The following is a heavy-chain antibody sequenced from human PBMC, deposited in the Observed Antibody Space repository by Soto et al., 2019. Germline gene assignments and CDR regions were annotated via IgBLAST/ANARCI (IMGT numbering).Heavy chain of an antibody. CDR2: IYAGGSS. V-gene: IGHV3-53*01. CDR3: ARGGTLSPGES. CDR1: VSTGSGNY. D-gene: IGHD3-16*01. J-gene: IGHJ5*02. Sequence: PGGSLRLSCAASVSTGSGNYMHWVRQGPGKGLEWVSVIYAGGSSYYAESVKGRFTVSRDDSKNTLYLQMNSLRPDDTAVYFRARGGTLSPGESWGRGTLVTVSS.